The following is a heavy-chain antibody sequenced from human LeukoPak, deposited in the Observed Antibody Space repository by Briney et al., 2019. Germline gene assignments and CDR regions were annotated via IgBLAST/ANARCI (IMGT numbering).Heavy chain of an antibody. Sequence: PGGSLRLSCAASGFTFSSYGMHWVRQAPGKGLEWVAVISYDGSNKYYADSVKGRFTISRDNSKNTLYLQMNSLRAEDTAVYYCAKDQRGGYYDQVEVVDAFDIWGQGTMVTVSS. CDR2: ISYDGSNK. J-gene: IGHJ3*02. D-gene: IGHD3-22*01. CDR3: AKDQRGGYYDQVEVVDAFDI. V-gene: IGHV3-30*18. CDR1: GFTFSSYG.